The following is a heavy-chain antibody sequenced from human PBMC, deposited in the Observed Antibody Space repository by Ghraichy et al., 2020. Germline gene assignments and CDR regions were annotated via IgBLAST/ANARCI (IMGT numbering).Heavy chain of an antibody. CDR2: IYTTGHT. V-gene: IGHV4-61*02. CDR1: GGSIRSGSYY. Sequence: SETLSLTCTVSGGSIRSGSYYWSWIRQSAGKGLEWIGRIYTTGHTNYNPSLKSRVTMSIDTSKNQFSLQLSSVTAADTAVYYCATAELQYHFNWFDPWGQGTLVTVSP. D-gene: IGHD3-10*01. CDR3: ATAELQYHFNWFDP. J-gene: IGHJ5*02.